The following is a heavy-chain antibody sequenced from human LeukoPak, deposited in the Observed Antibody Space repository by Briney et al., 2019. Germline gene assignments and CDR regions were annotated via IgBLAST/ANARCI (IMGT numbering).Heavy chain of an antibody. J-gene: IGHJ4*02. D-gene: IGHD3-22*01. V-gene: IGHV3-23*01. CDR2: MSGSGGST. CDR1: GFTFSDYY. CDR3: AKRTDSSGLQWADY. Sequence: GGSLRLSCAASGFTFSDYYMSWIRQAPGKGLEWVSAMSGSGGSTYYADSVKGRFTISRDDSKNTLYLQMNSLRAEDTAVYYCAKRTDSSGLQWADYWGQGTLVTVSS.